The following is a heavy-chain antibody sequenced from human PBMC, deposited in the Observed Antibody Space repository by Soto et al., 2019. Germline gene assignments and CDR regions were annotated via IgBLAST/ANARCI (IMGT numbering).Heavy chain of an antibody. CDR3: ARVFQILGLVKKIDP. D-gene: IGHD3-3*01. CDR1: GYTVTNYE. CDR2: ISPSSGNT. Sequence: QVQLVQSGAEVKKPGASVTVSCQASGYTVTNYEINWVRQAPGQGLEWLGWISPSSGNTGYPQKSHGRLSMTRNNSINTAYMELSSLTSDDTAVYYCARVFQILGLVKKIDPLGHGTLVIVSS. V-gene: IGHV1-8*01. J-gene: IGHJ5*02.